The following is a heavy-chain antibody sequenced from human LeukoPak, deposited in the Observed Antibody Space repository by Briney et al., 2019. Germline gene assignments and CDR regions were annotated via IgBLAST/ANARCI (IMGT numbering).Heavy chain of an antibody. CDR2: ISTTNTI. J-gene: IGHJ4*02. CDR1: GFSFNSHS. CDR3: ASQRRDSNSSPFRFHFDY. Sequence: GGSLRLSCAASGFSFNSHSMSWVHQAPGKGLEWLSYISTTNTIYYADSVKGRFTVSRDNSKNTLYLQMNSLRAEDTAVYYCASQRRDSNSSPFRFHFDYWGQGSLVTVSS. D-gene: IGHD6-6*01. V-gene: IGHV3-48*01.